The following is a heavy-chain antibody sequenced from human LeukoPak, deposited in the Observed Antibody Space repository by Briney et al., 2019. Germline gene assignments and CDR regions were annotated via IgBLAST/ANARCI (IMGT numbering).Heavy chain of an antibody. D-gene: IGHD6-6*01. CDR1: GGTFSSYT. CDR2: IIPILGIA. V-gene: IGHV1-69*04. J-gene: IGHJ4*02. CDR3: ARDGTGSSSNLFDY. Sequence: GSSVKVSCKASGGTFSSYTISWVRQAPGQGLEWMGRIIPILGIANYARKFQGRVTITADESTSTAYMELSSLRSEDTAVYYCARDGTGSSSNLFDYWGQGTLVTVSS.